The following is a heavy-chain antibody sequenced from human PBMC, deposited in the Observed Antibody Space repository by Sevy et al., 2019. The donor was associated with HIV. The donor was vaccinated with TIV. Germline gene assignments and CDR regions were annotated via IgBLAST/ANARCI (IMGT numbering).Heavy chain of an antibody. CDR3: AREGCTRPHDY. CDR2: NCFGGDTK. J-gene: IGHJ4*02. Sequence: GGSLRLSCTASGFTFNIYTMSWVRQAPGKGLEWVSTNCFGGDTKNYADSVKGRFTISRDNSKRMVYLQMNSLRVEDSAVYYCAREGCTRPHDYWGQGTLVTVSS. V-gene: IGHV3-23*01. CDR1: GFTFNIYT. D-gene: IGHD2-8*01.